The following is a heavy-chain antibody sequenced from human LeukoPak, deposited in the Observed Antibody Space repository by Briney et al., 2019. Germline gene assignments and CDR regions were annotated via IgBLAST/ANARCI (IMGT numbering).Heavy chain of an antibody. V-gene: IGHV3-21*01. Sequence: PGGSLRLSCAASGFTFSSYNMNWVRQTPGMGLEWVSSISSGSSFIYYADSVKGRSTISRDNAKNSLYLQMNSLRAEDTAVYYCARDVLISVDGVIRLDAFDIWGQGTVVTVSS. D-gene: IGHD3-10*01. CDR1: GFTFSSYN. CDR3: ARDVLISVDGVIRLDAFDI. J-gene: IGHJ3*02. CDR2: ISSGSSFI.